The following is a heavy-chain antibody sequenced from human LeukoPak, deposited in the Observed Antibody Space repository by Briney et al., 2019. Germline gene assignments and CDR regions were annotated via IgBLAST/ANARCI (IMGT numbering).Heavy chain of an antibody. CDR3: ARDVLLWLGDDYYYYYGMDV. Sequence: SETLSLTCTVSGGSISSYYWSWIRQPPGKGLEWIGYIYYSGSTNYNPSLKSRVTISVDTSKNQFSLKLSSVTAADTAVYYCARDVLLWLGDDYYYYYGMDVWGQGTTVTVSS. CDR1: GGSISSYY. J-gene: IGHJ6*02. CDR2: IYYSGST. D-gene: IGHD3-10*01. V-gene: IGHV4-59*01.